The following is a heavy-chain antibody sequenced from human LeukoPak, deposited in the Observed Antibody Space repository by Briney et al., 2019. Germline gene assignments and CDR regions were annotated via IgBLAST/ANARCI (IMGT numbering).Heavy chain of an antibody. CDR1: GGSISSYY. V-gene: IGHV4-59*01. CDR3: ARDIGSSWYSVGVHYYGMDA. J-gene: IGHJ6*02. Sequence: SETLSLTCTVSGGSISSYYWSWIRQPPGKGLEWIGYIYYSGSTNYNPSLKSRVTISVDTSKNQFSLKLSFVTAADTAVYYCARDIGSSWYSVGVHYYGMDAWGQGTTVTVSS. D-gene: IGHD6-13*01. CDR2: IYYSGST.